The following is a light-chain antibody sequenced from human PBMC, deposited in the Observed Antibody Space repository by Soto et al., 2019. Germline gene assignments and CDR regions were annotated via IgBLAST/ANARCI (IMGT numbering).Light chain of an antibody. V-gene: IGLV2-14*01. CDR3: SSYTTSSTYV. CDR2: DVG. Sequence: QSALTQPASVAGSPGQSITISCSGTSSDVGGYNYVSWYQQHPGKAPKLMIYDVGNRPSGVSNRFSGSKSGNTASLTISGLQAEDEADYYCSSYTTSSTYVFAPGTKVTV. J-gene: IGLJ1*01. CDR1: SSDVGGYNY.